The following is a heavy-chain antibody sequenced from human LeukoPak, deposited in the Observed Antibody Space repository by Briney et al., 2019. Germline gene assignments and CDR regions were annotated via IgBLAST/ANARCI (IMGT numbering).Heavy chain of an antibody. V-gene: IGHV3-7*03. CDR2: INQDEI. D-gene: IGHD1-26*01. Sequence: GKSLRLSCVASGFTFSSSWMSWVRQGPGKGLEWVASINQDEIHYVDAVRGRFTISRDNAKNSLYLQMNSLRTEDTALYYCAKLGATDDVWGQGTLVTVSS. CDR1: GFTFSSSW. J-gene: IGHJ4*02. CDR3: AKLGATDDV.